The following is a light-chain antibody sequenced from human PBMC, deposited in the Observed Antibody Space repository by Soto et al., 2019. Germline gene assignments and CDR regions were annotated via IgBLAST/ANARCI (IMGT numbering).Light chain of an antibody. CDR2: EVN. CDR1: SSDVGGYNY. V-gene: IGLV2-8*01. J-gene: IGLJ2*01. CDR3: SSYAGSNNPPVV. Sequence: QSALTQPPSASGSPGQSVTISCTGTSSDVGGYNYVSWYQQHPGKAPKLMIYEVNKRPSRVPDRFSGSKSGNTASLTVSGLQAEDEADYYCSSYAGSNNPPVVFGGGTKVTVL.